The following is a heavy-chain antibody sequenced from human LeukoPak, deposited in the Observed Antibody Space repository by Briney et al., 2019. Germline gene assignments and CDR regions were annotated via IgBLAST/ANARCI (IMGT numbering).Heavy chain of an antibody. CDR1: GYTLTELS. J-gene: IGHJ4*02. CDR3: AAKPNQYQLLAFDY. D-gene: IGHD2-2*01. Sequence: ASVKVSCKVSGYTLTELSMHWVRQAPGKGLEWMGGFDPEDGETIYAQKFQGRVTMTEDTSTDTAYMELSSLRSEDTAVYYCAAKPNQYQLLAFDYWGQGTLVTVSS. V-gene: IGHV1-24*01. CDR2: FDPEDGET.